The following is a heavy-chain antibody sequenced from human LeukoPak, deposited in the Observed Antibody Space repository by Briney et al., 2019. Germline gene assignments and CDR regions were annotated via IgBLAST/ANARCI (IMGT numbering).Heavy chain of an antibody. V-gene: IGHV4-31*03. Sequence: SETLSLTCTVSGGSISSGGYYWSWIRQHPGKGLEWIGYIYYSGSTYYNPSLKSRVTISVDTSKNQFSLKLSSVTAADTAVYYCARRYYYDSSGYYHYYFDYWGQGTLVTVSS. J-gene: IGHJ4*02. CDR2: IYYSGST. CDR1: GGSISSGGYY. D-gene: IGHD3-22*01. CDR3: ARRYYYDSSGYYHYYFDY.